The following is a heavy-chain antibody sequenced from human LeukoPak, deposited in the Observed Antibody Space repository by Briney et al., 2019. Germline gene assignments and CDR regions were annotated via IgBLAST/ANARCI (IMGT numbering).Heavy chain of an antibody. CDR1: GFTFRSYG. J-gene: IGHJ4*02. CDR2: ISFDGNNI. D-gene: IGHD2/OR15-2a*01. CDR3: VRDHYYSFDY. Sequence: GGSLRLSCAASGFTFRSYGMHWVRQAPGKGLEWVAVISFDGNNIYYGDSVKGRSTISRDDAKNSLYLQMNSLRDEDTAVYYCVRDHYYSFDYWGQGTLVTVSS. V-gene: IGHV3-30*03.